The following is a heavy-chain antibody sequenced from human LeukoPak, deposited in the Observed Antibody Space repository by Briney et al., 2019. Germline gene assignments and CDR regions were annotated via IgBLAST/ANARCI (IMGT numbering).Heavy chain of an antibody. CDR2: IIPIFGTA. D-gene: IGHD6-13*01. CDR3: ARGQDWAAAGAGYYFDV. J-gene: IGHJ4*02. CDR1: GGTFSSYA. V-gene: IGHV1-69*05. Sequence: ASVKASCKASGGTFSSYAISWVRQAHGQGLQWRGRIIPIFGTANYAQKCQGRVTITTDEATSTAYMEKSSLRSEDTAVYYCARGQDWAAAGAGYYFDVWGQGTLVTVSS.